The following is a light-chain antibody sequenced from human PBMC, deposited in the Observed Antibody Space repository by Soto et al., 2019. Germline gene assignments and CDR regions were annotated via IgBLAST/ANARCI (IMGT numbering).Light chain of an antibody. Sequence: QPVLTQPPSASGTPGQTVTISCSGRFSNIGSNFIYWYQQLPGTAPKLLIYRNNERPPGVPDRFSASKSGTSASLAISGLRSEDEADYHCAAWDDSLSGVVFGGGTKLTVL. CDR1: FSNIGSNF. V-gene: IGLV1-47*01. J-gene: IGLJ3*02. CDR3: AAWDDSLSGVV. CDR2: RNN.